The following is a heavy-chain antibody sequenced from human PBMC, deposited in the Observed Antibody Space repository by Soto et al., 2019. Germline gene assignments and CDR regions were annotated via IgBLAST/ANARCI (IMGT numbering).Heavy chain of an antibody. J-gene: IGHJ4*02. CDR1: GYTFTSYG. V-gene: IGHV1-18*01. D-gene: IGHD6-19*01. Sequence: ASVKVSCKASGYTFTSYGISWVRQAPGQGLEWMGWISAYNGNTNYAQKLQGRVTMTTDTSTSTAYMELRSLRSDDTAVYYCARTEQWLVTAHLGYWGQGTLVTVSS. CDR3: ARTEQWLVTAHLGY. CDR2: ISAYNGNT.